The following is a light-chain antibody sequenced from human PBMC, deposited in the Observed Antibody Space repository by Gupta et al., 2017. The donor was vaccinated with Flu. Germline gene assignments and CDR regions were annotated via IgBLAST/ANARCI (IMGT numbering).Light chain of an antibody. CDR3: QSFDSSLSGYV. CDR1: SSNIGANYD. CDR2: GNN. J-gene: IGLJ1*01. V-gene: IGLV1-40*01. Sequence: QSVLTQPPSVSGAPGQRVTISCTGSSSNIGANYDVHWYKHLPGTAPQLLIHGNNNRPSGVPDRVSGSKSGTSASLAITGLQADDEADYYCQSFDSSLSGYVFGTGTKVSVL.